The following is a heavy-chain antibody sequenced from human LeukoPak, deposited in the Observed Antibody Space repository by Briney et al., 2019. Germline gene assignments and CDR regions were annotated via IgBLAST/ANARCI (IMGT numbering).Heavy chain of an antibody. D-gene: IGHD6-13*01. CDR2: TKNKADSYIT. J-gene: IGHJ4*02. CDR1: GFTFSSYA. Sequence: PGGSLRLSCAASGFTFSSYAMSWVRQAPGKGLEWIARTKNKADSYITQYAASVKGRFISSRDDSKNSLWLQMNSLKTEDTAVYYCARDTAAALDHWGQGILVTVSS. CDR3: ARDTAAALDH. V-gene: IGHV3-72*01.